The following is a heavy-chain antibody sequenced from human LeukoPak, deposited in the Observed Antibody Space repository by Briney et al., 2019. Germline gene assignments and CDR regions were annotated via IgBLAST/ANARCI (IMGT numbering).Heavy chain of an antibody. CDR3: AKRDDSGGNLVDL. CDR2: IYYSGST. J-gene: IGHJ4*02. V-gene: IGHV4-39*02. Sequence: PSEALSLTCTVSGGSIRSGSHYWAWIRQPPGKGLEWIGSIYYSGSTYYNPSLENRVTISIDTSKNHFSLKLSSLSAADTSVYYCAKRDDSGGNLVDLWGQGTLVTVS. D-gene: IGHD3-22*01. CDR1: GGSIRSGSHY.